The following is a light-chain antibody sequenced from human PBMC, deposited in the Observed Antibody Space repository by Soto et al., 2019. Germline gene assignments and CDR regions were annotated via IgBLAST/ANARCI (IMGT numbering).Light chain of an antibody. CDR2: TAS. Sequence: DIQMTQPPSTLSASVGDRVTMTCRASQSISSWLAWYQQKPGKAPKLLIYTASTLQSGVPSRFSGSGSGTEFTLTITSLQPEDFAAYYCQQLYSYPLTFGGGTKVDIK. CDR1: QSISSW. CDR3: QQLYSYPLT. V-gene: IGKV1-5*01. J-gene: IGKJ4*01.